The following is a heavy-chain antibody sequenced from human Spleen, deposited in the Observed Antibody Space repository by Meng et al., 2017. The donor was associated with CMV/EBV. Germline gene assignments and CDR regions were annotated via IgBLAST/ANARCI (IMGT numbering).Heavy chain of an antibody. J-gene: IGHJ3*02. CDR1: GFTVSSHW. CDR2: IFSDGSAT. D-gene: IGHD1-26*01. Sequence: GESLKISCVASGFTVSSHWMHWVRQAPGKGLAWVSCIFSDGSATKDADSVKGRFTISRDNGKNTLYLEMTSLRAEDTGTYYCARGGRSRRDALDIWGQGTMVTVSS. CDR3: ARGGRSRRDALDI. V-gene: IGHV3-74*03.